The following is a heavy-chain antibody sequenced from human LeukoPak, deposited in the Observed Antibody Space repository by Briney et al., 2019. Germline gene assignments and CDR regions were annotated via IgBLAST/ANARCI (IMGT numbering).Heavy chain of an antibody. CDR3: ARDYHGVENYFDY. V-gene: IGHV3-33*01. D-gene: IGHD2-2*01. CDR1: GFTFSSYG. J-gene: IGHJ4*02. Sequence: GRSLRLSCAASGFTFSSYGMHWVRQAPGKGLEGVAVIWYDGSNKYYADSVKGRFTISRDNSKNTLYLQMNSLRAEDTAVYYCARDYHGVENYFDYWGQGTLVTVSS. CDR2: IWYDGSNK.